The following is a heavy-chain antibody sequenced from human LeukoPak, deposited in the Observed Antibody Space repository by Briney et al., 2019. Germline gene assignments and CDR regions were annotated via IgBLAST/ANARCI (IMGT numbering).Heavy chain of an antibody. V-gene: IGHV3-48*03. D-gene: IGHD4-17*01. CDR2: ISSSGSTI. CDR1: GFTFSSYE. Sequence: GGSLRLSCAASGFTFSSYEMNWVRQAPGKGLEWVSYISSSGSTIYSADSVKGRFTISRDNAKNSLYLQMNSLRAEDTAVYYCARDNGDYGAGVDYWGQGTLVTVSS. CDR3: ARDNGDYGAGVDY. J-gene: IGHJ4*02.